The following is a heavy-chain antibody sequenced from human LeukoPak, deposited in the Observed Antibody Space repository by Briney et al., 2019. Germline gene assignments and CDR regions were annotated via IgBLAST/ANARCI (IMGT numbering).Heavy chain of an antibody. CDR2: INPSGGST. J-gene: IGHJ4*02. CDR3: ARACLGIDSFAY. CDR1: GYTFTSYY. D-gene: IGHD7-27*01. V-gene: IGHV1-46*01. Sequence: GASVKASCKASGYTFTSYYMHWVRQAPGQGLEWMGIINPSGGSTSYAQKFQGRVTMTRDTSTSTVYMELSSLRSEDTAVYYCARACLGIDSFAYWGQGTLVTVSS.